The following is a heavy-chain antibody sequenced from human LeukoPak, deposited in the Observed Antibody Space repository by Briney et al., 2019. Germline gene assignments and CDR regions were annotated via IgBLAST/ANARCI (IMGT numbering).Heavy chain of an antibody. Sequence: GESLKISCKGSGYRFTTNWIGWVRQMPGKGLEWMGIIYPGDSDTRCSPSFQGQVTISADKSTSTAYLQWSSLKASDTAMYYCARTSGSSSWYYYFDFWGQGTQVTVSS. V-gene: IGHV5-51*01. CDR3: ARTSGSSSWYYYFDF. CDR2: IYPGDSDT. J-gene: IGHJ4*02. D-gene: IGHD6-13*01. CDR1: GYRFTTNW.